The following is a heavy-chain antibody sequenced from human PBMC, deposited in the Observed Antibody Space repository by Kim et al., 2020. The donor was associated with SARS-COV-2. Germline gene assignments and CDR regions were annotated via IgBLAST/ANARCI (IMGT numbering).Heavy chain of an antibody. CDR2: IYGDWSTT. Sequence: GGSLRLSCAASGFTFSSYWMHWVRQVPGKGLVWVSRIYGDWSTTNYADSVKGRFTISRDNAKNTLYLEMNSLRAEDTAVYYCARGGNSSSRRAFDYWGQGTLVTVSS. J-gene: IGHJ4*02. CDR1: GFTFSSYW. D-gene: IGHD6-13*01. CDR3: ARGGNSSSRRAFDY. V-gene: IGHV3-74*01.